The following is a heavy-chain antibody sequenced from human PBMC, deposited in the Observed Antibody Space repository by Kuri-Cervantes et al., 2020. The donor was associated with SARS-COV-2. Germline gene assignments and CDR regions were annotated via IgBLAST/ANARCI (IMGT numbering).Heavy chain of an antibody. Sequence: GGSLRLPCAASGFTFSSYEMNWVRQAPGKGLEWVSYISSSGSTIYYADSVKGRFTISRDNAKNSLYLQMNSLRAEDTAVYYCASSCSSTSCFRPQGKNFDYWGQGTLVTVSS. CDR3: ASSCSSTSCFRPQGKNFDY. D-gene: IGHD2-2*01. CDR2: ISSSGSTI. V-gene: IGHV3-48*03. CDR1: GFTFSSYE. J-gene: IGHJ4*02.